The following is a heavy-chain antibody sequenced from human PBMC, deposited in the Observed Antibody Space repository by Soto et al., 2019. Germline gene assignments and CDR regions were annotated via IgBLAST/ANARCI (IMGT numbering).Heavy chain of an antibody. CDR2: ISAYNGNT. D-gene: IGHD3-9*01. CDR3: ARLLRYFDWLIGTDYYYMDV. V-gene: IGHV1-18*01. J-gene: IGHJ6*03. CDR1: GYTFTSYG. Sequence: ASVKVSCKASGYTFTSYGISWVRQAPGQGLEWMGWISAYNGNTNYAQKLQGRVTMTTDTSTSTAYMELRSLRSDDTAVYYCARLLRYFDWLIGTDYYYMDVWGKGTTVTVSS.